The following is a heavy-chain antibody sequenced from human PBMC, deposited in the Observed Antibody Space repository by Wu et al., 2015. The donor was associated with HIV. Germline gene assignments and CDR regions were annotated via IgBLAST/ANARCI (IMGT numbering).Heavy chain of an antibody. V-gene: IGHV1-2*02. CDR2: INPITDVT. CDR3: VRRQNWNLNNYHFDY. J-gene: IGHJ4*02. CDR1: GYIFTGYY. Sequence: QIHLVQSETEVQKPGASVNISCRTSGYIFTGYYIHWVRQAPGQGLEWVGSINPITDVTKFARSFQGRVTLTRDTSISTAYMELSRLTSDDLAVYYCVRRQNWNLNNYHFDYWGQGTLVTVSS. D-gene: IGHD1-1*01.